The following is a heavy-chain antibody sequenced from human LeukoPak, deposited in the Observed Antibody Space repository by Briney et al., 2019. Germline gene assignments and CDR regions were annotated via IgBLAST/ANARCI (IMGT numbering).Heavy chain of an antibody. D-gene: IGHD3-22*01. CDR1: GFTFSSYS. Sequence: GGSLRLSCAASGFTFSSYSMNWVRQAPGKGLEWVSSISSSSSYIYYADSVKGRFTISRDNAKNSLYLQMNSLRAEDTAVYYCARITYYYDSSGYYSLSNSLFNRAPPDYWGQGTLVTVSS. J-gene: IGHJ4*02. CDR2: ISSSSSYI. CDR3: ARITYYYDSSGYYSLSNSLFNRAPPDY. V-gene: IGHV3-21*01.